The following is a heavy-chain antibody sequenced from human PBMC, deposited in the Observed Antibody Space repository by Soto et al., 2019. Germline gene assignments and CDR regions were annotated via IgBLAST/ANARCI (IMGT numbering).Heavy chain of an antibody. CDR3: ASDSGYSYGPLDY. V-gene: IGHV3-48*01. CDR1: GFTFSSYS. CDR2: ISSSSSTI. Sequence: EVQLVESGGGLVQPGGSLRLSCAASGFTFSSYSMNWVRQAPGKGLEWVSYISSSSSTIYYADSVKGRFTISRDNAMNSLYLQMSSVRAEDRAVYYCASDSGYSYGPLDYWAQGTLVTFSS. J-gene: IGHJ4*02. D-gene: IGHD5-18*01.